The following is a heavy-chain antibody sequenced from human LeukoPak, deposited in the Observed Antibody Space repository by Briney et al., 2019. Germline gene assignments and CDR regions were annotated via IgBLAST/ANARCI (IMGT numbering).Heavy chain of an antibody. D-gene: IGHD6-19*01. CDR1: GYTFSTYG. Sequence: GASVKVSCKASGYTFSTYGISWVRQAPGQGPELMGWISAYNDNTEYAQKFQGRVTMTTDTSTSTAYMELRSLRSDDTAVYYCARDPPHSSGPNSPCFEYWGQGTLVTVSS. V-gene: IGHV1-18*01. CDR3: ARDPPHSSGPNSPCFEY. CDR2: ISAYNDNT. J-gene: IGHJ4*02.